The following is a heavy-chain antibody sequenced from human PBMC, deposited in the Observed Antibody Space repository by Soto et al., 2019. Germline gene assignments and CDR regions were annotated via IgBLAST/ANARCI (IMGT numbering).Heavy chain of an antibody. J-gene: IGHJ4*02. D-gene: IGHD3-9*01. CDR2: ISAYNGNT. CDR3: ARADFDWLSVSTFDY. V-gene: IGHV1-18*01. CDR1: GYNFTRYA. Sequence: ASVKFSFKASGYNFTRYAMHWVRQAPGQGLEWMGWISAYNGNTNYAQKLEGRVTMTTDTSTSTAYMELRRLRSDETAVYYCARADFDWLSVSTFDYWGQGTLVTVSS.